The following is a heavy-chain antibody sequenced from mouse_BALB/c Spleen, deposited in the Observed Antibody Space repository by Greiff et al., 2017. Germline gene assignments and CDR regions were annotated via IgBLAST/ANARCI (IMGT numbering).Heavy chain of an antibody. D-gene: IGHD1-1*01. CDR2: ISTYYGDA. CDR1: GYTFTDYA. J-gene: IGHJ4*01. CDR3: ARSGDYGSNAMDY. Sequence: VQLQQSGAELVRPGVSVKISCKGSGYTFTDYAMHWVKQSHAKSLEWIGVISTYYGDASYNQKFKGKATMTVDKSSSTAYMELARLTSEDSAIYYCARSGDYGSNAMDYWGQGTSVTVSS. V-gene: IGHV1S137*01.